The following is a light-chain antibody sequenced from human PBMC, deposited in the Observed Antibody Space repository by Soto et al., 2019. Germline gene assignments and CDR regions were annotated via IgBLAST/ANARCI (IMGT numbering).Light chain of an antibody. CDR2: EVN. J-gene: IGLJ1*01. CDR3: SSHPGGINLEV. Sequence: QSALTQPPSASGSPGQSVTISCTGNSSDVGGYKYVSWYQQHPGKAPQLMIYEVNKRPSGVPDRFSGSKSGNTASLTVSGLQAEDEADYYCSSHPGGINLEVFGTGTKVNV. CDR1: SSDVGGYKY. V-gene: IGLV2-8*01.